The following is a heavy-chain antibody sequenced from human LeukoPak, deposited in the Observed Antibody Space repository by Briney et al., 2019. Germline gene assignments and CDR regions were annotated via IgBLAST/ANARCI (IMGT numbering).Heavy chain of an antibody. CDR1: GFTFSSYS. CDR3: ARAHPRSGRGTGNAFDI. Sequence: PGGSLRLSCAASGFTFSSYSMNWVRQAPGKGLEWVSSISSSSSYIYYADSVKGRFTISRDNAKNSLYLQMNSLRAEDTAVYYCARAHPRSGRGTGNAFDIWGQGTMVTVSS. D-gene: IGHD3-10*01. V-gene: IGHV3-21*01. J-gene: IGHJ3*02. CDR2: ISSSSSYI.